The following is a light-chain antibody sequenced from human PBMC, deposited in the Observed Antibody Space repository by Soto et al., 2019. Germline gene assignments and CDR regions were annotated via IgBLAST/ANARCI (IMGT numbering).Light chain of an antibody. J-gene: IGKJ4*01. CDR2: GAS. CDR1: QSVSSSY. Sequence: EIVLTHSPGTLSLSPCERATLSSSASQSVSSSYLAWYQQKPGQPPRLLIYGASRRATGIPDRFSGSGSGTDFTLTISRLEPEDFAVYYCQQYGSSPLTFGGGTKVDI. CDR3: QQYGSSPLT. V-gene: IGKV3-20*01.